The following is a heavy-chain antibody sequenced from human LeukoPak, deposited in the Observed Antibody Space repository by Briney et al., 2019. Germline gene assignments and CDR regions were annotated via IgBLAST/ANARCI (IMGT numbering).Heavy chain of an antibody. J-gene: IGHJ5*02. D-gene: IGHD2-15*01. V-gene: IGHV3-11*01. CDR2: ISSSGSTI. Sequence: GGSLRLSCAASGFTFSDYYMSWIRQAPGKGLEWVSYISSSGSTIYYADSAKGRFTISRDNAKNSLYLQMNSLRAEDTAVYYCARIFTADCSGGSCYSGWFDPWGQGTLVTVSS. CDR1: GFTFSDYY. CDR3: ARIFTADCSGGSCYSGWFDP.